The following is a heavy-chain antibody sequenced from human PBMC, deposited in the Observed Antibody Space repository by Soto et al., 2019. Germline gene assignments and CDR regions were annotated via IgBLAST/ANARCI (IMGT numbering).Heavy chain of an antibody. CDR3: ARRTGTTRWDY. CDR1: GVSISSSNW. Sequence: SETRSLTCAVSGVSISSSNWWSWVRQPPGKGLEWIGEIYYSGSTNYNPSLKSRVTISVDTSKNQFSLKLSSVTAADTAVYYCARRTGTTRWDYWGQGTLVTVSS. J-gene: IGHJ4*02. D-gene: IGHD1-7*01. V-gene: IGHV4-4*02. CDR2: IYYSGST.